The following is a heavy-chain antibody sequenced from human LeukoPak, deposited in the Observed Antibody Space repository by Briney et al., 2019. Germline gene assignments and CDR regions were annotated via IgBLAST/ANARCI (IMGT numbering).Heavy chain of an antibody. D-gene: IGHD3-10*01. Sequence: KPSETLSLTCTVSGGSISSSSYYWGWIRQPPGEGLEWIVSIYYSGSTYYNPSLKSRVTISVDTSKNQFSLKLSSVTAADTAVYYCARDPYLVRGATYYYYYMDVWGKGTTVTVSS. J-gene: IGHJ6*03. CDR1: GGSISSSSYY. CDR2: IYYSGST. V-gene: IGHV4-39*02. CDR3: ARDPYLVRGATYYYYYMDV.